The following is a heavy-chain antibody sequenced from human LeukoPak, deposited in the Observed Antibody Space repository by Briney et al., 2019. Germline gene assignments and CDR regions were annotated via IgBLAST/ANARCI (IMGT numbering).Heavy chain of an antibody. CDR2: IRYDGSDK. V-gene: IGHV3-30*02. Sequence: GGSLRLSCAASGFTFTTYGMHWVRQAPGKGLEWVAFIRYDGSDKYYADSVKGRFTISRDNSKNTLYLQMDSLRAEDTAVYYCASIVVVPVAPFDYWGQGTLVTVSS. CDR1: GFTFTTYG. CDR3: ASIVVVPVAPFDY. D-gene: IGHD2-2*01. J-gene: IGHJ4*02.